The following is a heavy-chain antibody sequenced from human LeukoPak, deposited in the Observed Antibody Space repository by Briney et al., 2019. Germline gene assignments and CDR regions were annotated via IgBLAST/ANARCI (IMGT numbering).Heavy chain of an antibody. D-gene: IGHD2-2*01. V-gene: IGHV4-59*01. Sequence: PSETLSLTCTVSGGSISSYYWSWIRQPPGKGLEWIGYIYYSGSTNYNPSLKSRVTISVDTSKNQFSLKLSSVTAADTAVYYCARVGEVVVPAATPGDYYYYMDVWGKGTTVTVSS. CDR2: IYYSGST. CDR1: GGSISSYY. CDR3: ARVGEVVVPAATPGDYYYYMDV. J-gene: IGHJ6*03.